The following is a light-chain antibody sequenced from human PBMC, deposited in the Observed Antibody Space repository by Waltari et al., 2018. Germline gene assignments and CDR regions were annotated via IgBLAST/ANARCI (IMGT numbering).Light chain of an antibody. Sequence: DFQMTQSPSSLSASVGGRVTITCRASQSISTYLNWYQQKPGKAPNLLIYAASSLQSGVPSRFSGSGSGTDFTLTISSLQPEDFATYYCQQSYSPLTFGGGTKVEIK. CDR1: QSISTY. V-gene: IGKV1-39*01. CDR3: QQSYSPLT. J-gene: IGKJ4*01. CDR2: AAS.